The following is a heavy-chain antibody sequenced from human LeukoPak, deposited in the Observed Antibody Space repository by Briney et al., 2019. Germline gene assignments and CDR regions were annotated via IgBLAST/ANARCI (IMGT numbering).Heavy chain of an antibody. CDR1: GYSFTSYW. D-gene: IGHD2-15*01. CDR3: ARRYCGGGSCYSALDY. J-gene: IGHJ4*02. Sequence: GESLKISCKGSGYSFTSYWIGWVRQMPGKGLEWMGSIYPGDSNPRYSPSFQGQVTISADKSITTAYLQWSSLKASDTAMYYCARRYCGGGSCYSALDYWGQGTLVTVSS. V-gene: IGHV5-51*01. CDR2: IYPGDSNP.